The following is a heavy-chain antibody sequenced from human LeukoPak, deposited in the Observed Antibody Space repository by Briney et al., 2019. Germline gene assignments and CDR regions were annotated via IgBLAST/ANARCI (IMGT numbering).Heavy chain of an antibody. CDR2: IYYSGST. CDR1: GGSISSGGYY. Sequence: SQTLSLTCAVSGGSISSGGYYWSWIRQHPGKGLEWIGYIYYSGSTYYNPSLKSRVTISVDTSKNQFSLKLSSVTAADTAVYYCARGSLTYYDSSGYYYRAFDIWGQGTMVTVSS. V-gene: IGHV4-31*11. J-gene: IGHJ3*02. D-gene: IGHD3-22*01. CDR3: ARGSLTYYDSSGYYYRAFDI.